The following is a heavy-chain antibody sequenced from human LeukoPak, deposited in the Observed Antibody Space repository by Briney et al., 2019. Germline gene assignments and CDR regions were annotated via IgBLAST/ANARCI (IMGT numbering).Heavy chain of an antibody. Sequence: SVKASCKASGGTFSSYAISWVRQAPGHRLEWMGGIIPIFGTANYAQKFQGRVTITADESTSTAYMELSSLRSEDTAVYYCAREAPVGVVVPAAMKKHYYYYGMDVWGKGTTVTVSS. D-gene: IGHD2-2*01. J-gene: IGHJ6*04. CDR1: GGTFSSYA. V-gene: IGHV1-69*13. CDR2: IIPIFGTA. CDR3: AREAPVGVVVPAAMKKHYYYYGMDV.